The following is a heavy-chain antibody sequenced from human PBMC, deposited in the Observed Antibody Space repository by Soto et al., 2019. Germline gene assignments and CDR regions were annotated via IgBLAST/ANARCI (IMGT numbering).Heavy chain of an antibody. CDR1: GNTLTSYY. CDR3: ARASCSSTSCYTGNWFDP. Sequence: QVQLVQSGAEVKKPGASVKVSCKASGNTLTSYYMHWVRQAPGQGLEWMGIINPSGGSTSYAQKFQGRVTMTRDTSTSTVYMELSSLRSEDTAVYYCARASCSSTSCYTGNWFDPWGQGTLVTVSS. J-gene: IGHJ5*02. V-gene: IGHV1-46*01. CDR2: INPSGGST. D-gene: IGHD2-2*02.